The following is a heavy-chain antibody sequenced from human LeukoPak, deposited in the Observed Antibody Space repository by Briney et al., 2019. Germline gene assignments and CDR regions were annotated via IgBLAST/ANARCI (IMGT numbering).Heavy chain of an antibody. Sequence: PGGSLRLSCAASGFTVSSNYKSSVRQAPGKGLEWVSVIYSGGSTYYADSVKGRFTISRDNSKNTLYLQMNSLRAEDAAVHYCARAPVAGPFDYWGQGTLVTVSS. CDR3: ARAPVAGPFDY. V-gene: IGHV3-66*01. J-gene: IGHJ4*02. CDR1: GFTVSSNY. CDR2: IYSGGST. D-gene: IGHD6-19*01.